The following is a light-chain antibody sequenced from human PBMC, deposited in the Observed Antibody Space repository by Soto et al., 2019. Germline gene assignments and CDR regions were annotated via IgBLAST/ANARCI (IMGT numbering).Light chain of an antibody. Sequence: EIVLTQSPGTLSLSPGERATLSYRASQSVANNYLAWYQQKPGQAPRFLIYDASSRATGIPDRFSGSGSGTDFTLTISRLEPEEFAVYYCEQYGSTPLTFGGGTKVEIK. CDR3: EQYGSTPLT. CDR1: QSVANNY. J-gene: IGKJ4*01. CDR2: DAS. V-gene: IGKV3-20*01.